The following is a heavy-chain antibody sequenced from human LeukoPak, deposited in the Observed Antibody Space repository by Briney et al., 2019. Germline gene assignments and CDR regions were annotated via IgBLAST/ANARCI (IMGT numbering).Heavy chain of an antibody. Sequence: ASVKVSCKASGYTFISHGISWVRQAPGQGLEWMGWISAYNGNTNCAQKLQGRVTMTTDTSTSTAYMELRSLRSDDTAVYYCARAPDYYYDSSGPHFDYWGQGTLVTVSS. CDR1: GYTFISHG. CDR2: ISAYNGNT. D-gene: IGHD3-22*01. V-gene: IGHV1-18*01. CDR3: ARAPDYYYDSSGPHFDY. J-gene: IGHJ4*02.